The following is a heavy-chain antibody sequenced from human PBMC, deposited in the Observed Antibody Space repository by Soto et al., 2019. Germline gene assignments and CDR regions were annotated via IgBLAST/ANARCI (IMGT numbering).Heavy chain of an antibody. J-gene: IGHJ6*03. CDR1: GFTVSSNY. CDR3: ARDFAVCSSTSCYAEDYYYYMDV. CDR2: IYSGGST. Sequence: GGSLRLSCAASGFTVSSNYMSWVRQAPGKGLEWVSVIYSGGSTYYADSVKGRFTISRDNSKNTLYLQMNSLRAEDTAVYYCARDFAVCSSTSCYAEDYYYYMDVWGKGTTVTVS. V-gene: IGHV3-66*01. D-gene: IGHD2-2*01.